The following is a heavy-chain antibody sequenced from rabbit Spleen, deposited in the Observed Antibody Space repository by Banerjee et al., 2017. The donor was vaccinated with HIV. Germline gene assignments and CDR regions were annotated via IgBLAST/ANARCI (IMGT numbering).Heavy chain of an antibody. CDR1: GSDFSSYG. J-gene: IGHJ6*01. Sequence: QEHLVESGGGLVQPGGSLKLSCKASGSDFSSYGISWVRQAPGKGLEWISCIAGSSSGFTYSATWAKGRFTCSKTSSTTVTLQMTSLTVADTATYFCARDTGSSFSSYGMDLWGPGTLVTVS. CDR3: ARDTGSSFSSYGMDL. CDR2: IAGSSSGFT. V-gene: IGHV1S45*01. D-gene: IGHD8-1*01.